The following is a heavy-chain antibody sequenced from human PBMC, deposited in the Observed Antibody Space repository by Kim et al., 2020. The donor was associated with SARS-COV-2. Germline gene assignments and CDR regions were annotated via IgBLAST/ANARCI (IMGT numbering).Heavy chain of an antibody. CDR1: GYTFTSYY. CDR2: INPSGGST. Sequence: ASVKVSCKASGYTFTSYYMHWVRQAPGQGLEWMGIINPSGGSTSYAQKFQGRVTMTRDTSTSTVYMELSSLRSEDTAVYYCARASWRDWYSSSWFSTYYFDYWGQGTLVTVSS. D-gene: IGHD6-13*01. CDR3: ARASWRDWYSSSWFSTYYFDY. J-gene: IGHJ4*02. V-gene: IGHV1-46*01.